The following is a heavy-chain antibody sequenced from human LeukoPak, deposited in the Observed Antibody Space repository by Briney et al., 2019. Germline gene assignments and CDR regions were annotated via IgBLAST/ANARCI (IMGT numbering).Heavy chain of an antibody. Sequence: GGSLRLCCAASGFTFSSYAMSWVRQAPGKGLEWVSGISSSGGSTYYADSVKGRFTISRDNSKNTLYLQMNSLRAEDTAVYYCAKDSYSAYDSDAFDIWGQGTMVTVSS. CDR2: ISSSGGST. D-gene: IGHD5-12*01. CDR3: AKDSYSAYDSDAFDI. J-gene: IGHJ3*02. CDR1: GFTFSSYA. V-gene: IGHV3-23*01.